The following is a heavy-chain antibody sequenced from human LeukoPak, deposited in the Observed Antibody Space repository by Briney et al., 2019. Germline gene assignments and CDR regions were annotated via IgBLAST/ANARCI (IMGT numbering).Heavy chain of an antibody. Sequence: ASVKVSCKASGYTLISYYMHWVRQAPGQGLEWMGIINPSGGTTTYAQKFQGRVTMTRDMSTGTVYMELSSLRSEDTAVYYCARGGEARETAAANHDFDYWGQGTLVTVSS. CDR2: INPSGGTT. CDR1: GYTLISYY. J-gene: IGHJ4*02. CDR3: ARGGEARETAAANHDFDY. D-gene: IGHD6-13*01. V-gene: IGHV1-46*01.